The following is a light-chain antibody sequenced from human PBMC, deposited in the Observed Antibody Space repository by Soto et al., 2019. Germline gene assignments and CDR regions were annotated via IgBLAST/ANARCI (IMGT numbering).Light chain of an antibody. CDR2: AAS. V-gene: IGKV1-9*01. CDR1: QGISSY. J-gene: IGKJ1*01. CDR3: LQHNSYPRT. Sequence: IQLTQSPSFLAASVGDGVTITCRASQGISSYLAWYQQKPGKAPKLLIYAASTLQTGVPSRFSGSGSGTDFSLTITSLQPEDSATYFCLQHNSYPRTFGQGTKVDIK.